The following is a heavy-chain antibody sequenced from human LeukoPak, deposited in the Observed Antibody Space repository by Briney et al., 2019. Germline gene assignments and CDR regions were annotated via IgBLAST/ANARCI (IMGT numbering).Heavy chain of an antibody. CDR1: GGSISGSNW. CDR3: ARAQIDNYDCVWGSYRPNHFDY. J-gene: IGHJ4*02. V-gene: IGHV4-4*02. CDR2: IYHSGST. D-gene: IGHD3-16*02. Sequence: SGTLSLTCAVSGGSISGSNWWSWVRQPPGKGLEWIGEIYHSGSTNYNPSLKSRVTISVDKSKNQFSLKLSSVTAADTAVYYCARAQIDNYDCVWGSYRPNHFDYWGQATLVTVSS.